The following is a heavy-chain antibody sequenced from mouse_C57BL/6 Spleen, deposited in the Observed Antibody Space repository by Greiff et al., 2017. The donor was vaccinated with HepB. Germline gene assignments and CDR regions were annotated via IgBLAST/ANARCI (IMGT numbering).Heavy chain of an antibody. CDR2: IDPSDSET. J-gene: IGHJ4*01. V-gene: IGHV1-52*01. CDR1: GYTFTSSW. Sequence: QVQLQQPGAELVRPGSSVKLSCKASGYTFTSSWMHWVKQRPIQGLEWIGNIDPSDSETHYNQKFKDKATLTVDKSSSTAYMQLSSLTSEDSAVYYCARSDSNPSTPYAMDYWGQGTSVTVSS. CDR3: ARSDSNPSTPYAMDY. D-gene: IGHD2-5*01.